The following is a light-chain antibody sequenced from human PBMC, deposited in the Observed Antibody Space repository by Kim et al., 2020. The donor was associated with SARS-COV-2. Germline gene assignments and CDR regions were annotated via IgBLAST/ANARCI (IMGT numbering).Light chain of an antibody. CDR2: EAS. V-gene: IGKV1-5*03. CDR1: LSVSTL. Sequence: ASVGALFTITCRASLSVSTLLAWYQQKPGQAPQLLIYEASSLQNGVPPRFSGSGSGTEFALTISSLQPEDFATYYCQQYDAYPRTFGQGTKVDIK. J-gene: IGKJ1*01. CDR3: QQYDAYPRT.